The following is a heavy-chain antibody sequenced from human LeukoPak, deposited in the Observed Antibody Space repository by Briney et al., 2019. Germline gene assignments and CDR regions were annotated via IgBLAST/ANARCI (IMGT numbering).Heavy chain of an antibody. D-gene: IGHD1-1*01. CDR2: INERGTDS. J-gene: IGHJ4*02. Sequence: GGSLRLSCTASGFTFSGHWIHWVRQAPGMGLVWVSRINERGTDSMYAESVKGRFTISRDNAKDTVYLQMNSLRAEDTAVYYCVRDETLWTLDWWGQGTLVSVSS. V-gene: IGHV3-74*03. CDR3: VRDETLWTLDW. CDR1: GFTFSGHW.